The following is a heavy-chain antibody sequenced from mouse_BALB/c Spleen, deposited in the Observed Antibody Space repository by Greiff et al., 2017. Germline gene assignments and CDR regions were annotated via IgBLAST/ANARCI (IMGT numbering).Heavy chain of an antibody. CDR3: ARRNYRYDVFAY. V-gene: IGHV8-12*01. D-gene: IGHD2-14*01. J-gene: IGHJ3*01. CDR1: GFSLSTSGMG. CDR2: IYWDDDK. Sequence: QVTLKVSGPGILQPSQTLSLTCSFSGFSLSTSGMGVSWIRQPSGKGLEWLAHIYWDDDKRYNPSLKSRLTISKDTSRNQVFLKITSVDTADTATYYCARRNYRYDVFAYWGQGTLVTVSA.